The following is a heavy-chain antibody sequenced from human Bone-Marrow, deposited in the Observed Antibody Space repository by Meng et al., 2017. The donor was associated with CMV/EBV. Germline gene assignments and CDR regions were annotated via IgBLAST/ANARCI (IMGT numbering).Heavy chain of an antibody. CDR2: IYYSGST. Sequence: SETLSLTCSVSGGSISTNAYYWSWIRQHPGKGLEWIGYIYYSGSTNYNPSLKSRVTISVDTSKNQFSLKLSSVTAADTAVYYCASSPDDSSGYYPPNWFDPWGQGTLVTVSS. CDR1: GGSISTNAYY. J-gene: IGHJ5*02. V-gene: IGHV4-61*08. D-gene: IGHD3-22*01. CDR3: ASSPDDSSGYYPPNWFDP.